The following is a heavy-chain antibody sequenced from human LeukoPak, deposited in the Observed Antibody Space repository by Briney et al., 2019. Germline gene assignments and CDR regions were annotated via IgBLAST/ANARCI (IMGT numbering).Heavy chain of an antibody. CDR1: GFTFSDYY. J-gene: IGHJ6*02. D-gene: IGHD3-16*02. Sequence: NPGGSLRLSCAASGFTFSDYYMSWIRQAPGKGLEWVSYISSSGSTIYYADSVKGRFTISRDNAKNSLYLQVNSLRAEDTAVCYCARDRYDDGYYYGMDVWGQGTTVTVSS. CDR3: ARDRYDDGYYYGMDV. CDR2: ISSSGSTI. V-gene: IGHV3-11*01.